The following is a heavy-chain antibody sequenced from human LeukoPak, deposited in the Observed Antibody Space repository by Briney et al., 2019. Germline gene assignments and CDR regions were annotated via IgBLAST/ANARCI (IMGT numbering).Heavy chain of an antibody. D-gene: IGHD3-10*01. CDR2: IYTGEST. Sequence: PSETLSLTCTVSGGSISSGSYYWSWIRQPAGKGLEWIGRIYTGESTNYNPSLKSRVTMSVDTSKNQFSLKVSSVTAADTAVYYCARVFDSGSQAYFYYMDVWGKGTTVTISS. CDR3: ARVFDSGSQAYFYYMDV. V-gene: IGHV4-61*02. J-gene: IGHJ6*03. CDR1: GGSISSGSYY.